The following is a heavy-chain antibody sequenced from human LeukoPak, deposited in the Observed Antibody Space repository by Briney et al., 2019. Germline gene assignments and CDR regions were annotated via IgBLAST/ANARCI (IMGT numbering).Heavy chain of an antibody. CDR2: ISAYNGNT. V-gene: IGHV1-18*01. CDR1: GGTFSSYA. J-gene: IGHJ6*02. CDR3: ARGASPTSFYYYYYGMDV. Sequence: ASVKVSCKASGGTFSSYAISWVRQAPGQGLEWMGWISAYNGNTNYAQKLQGRVTMTTDTSTSTAYMELRSLRSDDTAVYYCARGASPTSFYYYYYGMDVWGQGTTVTVSS.